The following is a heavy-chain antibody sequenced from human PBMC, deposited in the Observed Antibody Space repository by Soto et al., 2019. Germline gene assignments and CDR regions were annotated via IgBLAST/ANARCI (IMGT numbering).Heavy chain of an antibody. D-gene: IGHD2-15*01. Sequence: LRLSCVGSGFTFGNYAMSWVRQAPGKGLEWVSSITGIDGRTYYADSVKGRFTISRDNPKNTLYLQMNNLRAEDTAMFYCAKDRGPYCSGGICYPPSWFDPWGQGTQVTVS. V-gene: IGHV3-23*01. CDR1: GFTFGNYA. CDR2: ITGIDGRT. CDR3: AKDRGPYCSGGICYPPSWFDP. J-gene: IGHJ5*02.